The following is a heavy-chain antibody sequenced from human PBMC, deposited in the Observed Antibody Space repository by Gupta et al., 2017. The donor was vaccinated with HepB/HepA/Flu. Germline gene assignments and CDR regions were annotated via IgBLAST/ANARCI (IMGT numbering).Heavy chain of an antibody. J-gene: IGHJ6*03. V-gene: IGHV3-30*18. CDR2: ISFDGDDK. Sequence: QPQLVKSGGGVVQPGTSLRLSCAASGFTFSNFGMNWVRQVPGKGLEWVAVISFDGDDKYYRDSVKGRFIISRDNSRNTLYLQMNSLRAEDTAIYYCAKGPPNYYYYYMDVWGTGTTVTVSS. CDR3: AKGPPNYYYYYMDV. CDR1: GFTFSNFG.